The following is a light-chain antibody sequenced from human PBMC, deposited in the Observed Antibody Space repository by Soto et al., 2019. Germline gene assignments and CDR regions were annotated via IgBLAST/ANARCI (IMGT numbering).Light chain of an antibody. CDR1: SGSIASNY. V-gene: IGLV6-57*04. J-gene: IGLJ2*01. CDR2: EDD. Sequence: NFMLTQPHSVSESPGKTVTISCTRSSGSIASNYVQWYQQRPDSAPTTLIYEDDQRPSGVPDRFSGSIDSSSNSASLTISGLKTEDEADYYCQSYDSTNPVVFGGGTKLTVL. CDR3: QSYDSTNPVV.